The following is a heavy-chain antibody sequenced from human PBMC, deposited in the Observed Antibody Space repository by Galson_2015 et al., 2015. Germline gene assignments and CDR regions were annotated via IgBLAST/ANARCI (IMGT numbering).Heavy chain of an antibody. CDR2: VNPSGGST. CDR1: GYTFTSYY. V-gene: IGHV1-46*01. D-gene: IGHD6-19*01. J-gene: IGHJ4*02. CDR3: ARGEGGYSSGWYYFDY. Sequence: SVKVSCKASGYTFTSYYMHWVRQAPGQGLEWMGIVNPSGGSTSYAQKFQGRVTMTRDTSTSTVYMELSSLRSEDTAVYYCARGEGGYSSGWYYFDYWGQGTLVTVSS.